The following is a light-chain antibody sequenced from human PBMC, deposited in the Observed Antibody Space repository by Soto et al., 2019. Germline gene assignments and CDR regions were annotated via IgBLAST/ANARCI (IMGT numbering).Light chain of an antibody. CDR3: CSSENYMGFV. V-gene: IGLV2-23*01. CDR1: SSDVPDYDLVTNYNL. CDR2: EAT. J-gene: IGLJ1*01. Sequence: QSLMSHPAFVSVSPGQSITMSCTGSSSDVPDYDLVTNYNLVSWYRIPPGERPKLLIYEATKRPSVVSSRFSASESGNTASLSISVLEREHEGAYCCCSSENYMGFVVGCGTKLNVL.